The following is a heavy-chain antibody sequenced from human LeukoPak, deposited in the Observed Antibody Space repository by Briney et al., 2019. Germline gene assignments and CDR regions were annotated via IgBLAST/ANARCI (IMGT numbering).Heavy chain of an antibody. V-gene: IGHV3-30*18. CDR2: ISYGGSDK. J-gene: IGHJ4*02. D-gene: IGHD3-22*01. CDR3: AKDGLSGSAQRYSFDY. CDR1: GFTFSRYG. Sequence: GRCLRVSCAACGFTFSRYGRREVRQAPADGLEGFATISYGGSDKWYGDSVKGPFTISRDNSQNSLYLQMNSLRAEDTAVYYCAKDGLSGSAQRYSFDYWGQGTLVTVSS.